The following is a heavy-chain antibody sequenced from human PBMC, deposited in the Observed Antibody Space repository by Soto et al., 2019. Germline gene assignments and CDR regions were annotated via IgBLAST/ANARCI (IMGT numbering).Heavy chain of an antibody. CDR1: GFTFSSYW. V-gene: IGHV3-7*01. Sequence: GGSLRLSCAASGFTFSSYWMSWVRQAPGKGLEWVANIKQDGSEKYYVDSVKGRFTISRDNAKNSLYLQMNSLRAEDTAVYYCARARKHIVVVTAMYYFDYWGQGTLVTVSS. CDR3: ARARKHIVVVTAMYYFDY. D-gene: IGHD2-21*02. CDR2: IKQDGSEK. J-gene: IGHJ4*02.